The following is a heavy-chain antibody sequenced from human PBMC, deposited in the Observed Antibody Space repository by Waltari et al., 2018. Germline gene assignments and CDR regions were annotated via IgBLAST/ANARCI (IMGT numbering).Heavy chain of an antibody. D-gene: IGHD4-17*01. CDR3: ASKTLRPYFDY. V-gene: IGHV3-30*02. Sequence: QVQLVESGGGVVQPGGYLRLSCAASGFTFSSYGMPWVRQAPGKGLEWVAFIRYDGSNKYYADSVKGRFTISRDNSKNTLYLQMNSLRAEDTAVYYCASKTLRPYFDYWGQGTLVTVSS. CDR2: IRYDGSNK. CDR1: GFTFSSYG. J-gene: IGHJ4*02.